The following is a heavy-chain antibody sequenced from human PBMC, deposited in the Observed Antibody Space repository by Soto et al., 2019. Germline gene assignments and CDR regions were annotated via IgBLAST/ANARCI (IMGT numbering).Heavy chain of an antibody. V-gene: IGHV1-2*04. CDR1: GYTFTGYY. CDR3: ARGRGGSSSWYHYYYGMDV. Sequence: QVQLVQSGAEVKKPGASVKVSCKASGYTFTGYYMNWVRQAPGQGLEWMGWINPNSGGTNYAQKFQGWVTMTRDTSLSTAYMELSRLRSDDTAVYYCARGRGGSSSWYHYYYGMDVWGQGTTVTVSS. D-gene: IGHD6-13*01. CDR2: INPNSGGT. J-gene: IGHJ6*02.